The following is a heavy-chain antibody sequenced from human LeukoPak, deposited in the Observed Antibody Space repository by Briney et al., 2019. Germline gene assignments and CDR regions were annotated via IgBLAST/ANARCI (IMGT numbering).Heavy chain of an antibody. Sequence: GASVKVSCKASGYTFTNYGISWVRQAPGQGLEWMGWISAYNSNKDYAQKLQGRLTMTTDTSTSTAYMELRSLRSDDTAVYYCARDPYSGSYGPYYYYYMDVWGKGTTVTISS. V-gene: IGHV1-18*01. CDR1: GYTFTNYG. CDR2: ISAYNSNK. CDR3: ARDPYSGSYGPYYYYYMDV. D-gene: IGHD1-26*01. J-gene: IGHJ6*03.